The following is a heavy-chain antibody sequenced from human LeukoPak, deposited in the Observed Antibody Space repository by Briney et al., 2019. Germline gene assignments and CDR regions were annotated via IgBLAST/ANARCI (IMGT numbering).Heavy chain of an antibody. D-gene: IGHD2-15*01. V-gene: IGHV3-23*01. CDR1: GFTFSTYA. J-gene: IGHJ4*02. Sequence: GGSLRLSCVASGFTFSTYAMSWVRQAPGKGLEWVSGLSGTGGTTYYADSVKGRFTISRDNSKITLYLQMNNLRAEDTAVYYCAKQLGYCSDGSCYFPYWGQGTLVTVSS. CDR2: LSGTGGTT. CDR3: AKQLGYCSDGSCYFPY.